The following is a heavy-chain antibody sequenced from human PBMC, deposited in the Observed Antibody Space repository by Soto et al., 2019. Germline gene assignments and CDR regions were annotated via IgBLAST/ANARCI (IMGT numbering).Heavy chain of an antibody. Sequence: ASVKVSCKASGYTFTNYGVTWVRQAPGQGLEWMGWITPYNGNTHYAQKVQGRVTMTTDTSTSTAYMELWSLRSDDTAVYYCARAGDYGSFYFLDYWGQGTPVTVSS. CDR2: ITPYNGNT. CDR3: ARAGDYGSFYFLDY. J-gene: IGHJ4*02. V-gene: IGHV1-18*01. CDR1: GYTFTNYG. D-gene: IGHD3-10*01.